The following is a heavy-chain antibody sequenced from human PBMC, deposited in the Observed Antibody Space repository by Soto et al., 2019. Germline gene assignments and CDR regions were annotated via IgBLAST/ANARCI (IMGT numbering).Heavy chain of an antibody. Sequence: GGSLRLSCGASGFTFSSYGMHWVRQAPGKGLEWVAVISYDGSNKYYADSVKGRFTISRDNSKNTLYLQMNSLRAEDTAVYYCAKDGGLDWNLPGEIDYWGQGTLVTVSS. V-gene: IGHV3-30*18. CDR1: GFTFSSYG. CDR2: ISYDGSNK. CDR3: AKDGGLDWNLPGEIDY. J-gene: IGHJ4*02. D-gene: IGHD1-1*01.